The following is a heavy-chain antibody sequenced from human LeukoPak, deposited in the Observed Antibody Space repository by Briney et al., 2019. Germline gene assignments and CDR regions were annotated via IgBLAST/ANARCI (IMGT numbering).Heavy chain of an antibody. J-gene: IGHJ4*02. CDR3: ARAGQYHYNSAGYFPDY. D-gene: IGHD3-22*01. Sequence: SETLSLTCTVSGDSISSGDSYWSWIRQPPGKGLEWIGSIYYSGNTYYNPSLKSRLTVSFDTSKNEFSLKLSSVTAADTAVYYCARAGQYHYNSAGYFPDYWGQGTLVTVSS. V-gene: IGHV4-30-4*01. CDR1: GDSISSGDSY. CDR2: IYYSGNT.